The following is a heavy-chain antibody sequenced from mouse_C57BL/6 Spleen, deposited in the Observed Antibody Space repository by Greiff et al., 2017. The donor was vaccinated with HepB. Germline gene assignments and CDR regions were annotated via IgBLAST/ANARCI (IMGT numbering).Heavy chain of an antibody. Sequence: VQLKESGPELVKPGASVKISCKASGYSFTDYNMNWVKQSNGKSLEWIGVINPNYGTTSYNQKFKGKATLTVDQSSSTAYMQLNSLTSEDSAVYYCARVAQATGYAMDYWGQGTSVTVSS. D-gene: IGHD3-2*02. V-gene: IGHV1-39*01. J-gene: IGHJ4*01. CDR2: INPNYGTT. CDR1: GYSFTDYN. CDR3: ARVAQATGYAMDY.